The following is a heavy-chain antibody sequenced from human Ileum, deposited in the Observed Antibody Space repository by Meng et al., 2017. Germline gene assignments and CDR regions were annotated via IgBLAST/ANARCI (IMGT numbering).Heavy chain of an antibody. CDR3: IPLLTTDWGSGFDS. D-gene: IGHD1-1*01. V-gene: IGHV3-23*05. CDR1: GFTLTMYA. CDR2: INESGNTP. J-gene: IGHJ4*02. Sequence: GGSLRLSCAASGFTLTMYAMMWVRQAPGKGLEWVSIINESGNTPYYADSVKGRFTVSRDDSKNTLHLQMNSLRAKGTAVYYCIPLLTTDWGSGFDSWGRGTVVTVSS.